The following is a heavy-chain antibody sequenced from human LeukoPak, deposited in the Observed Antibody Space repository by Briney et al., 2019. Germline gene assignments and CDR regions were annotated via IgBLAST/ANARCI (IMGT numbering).Heavy chain of an antibody. V-gene: IGHV3-48*01. CDR1: GFTFSSYS. CDR2: ISSSSSTI. D-gene: IGHD3-10*01. Sequence: PGRSLRLSCAASGFTFSSYSMNWVRQAPGKGLEWVSYISSSSSTIYYADSVKGRLTISRDNAKNSLYLQMNSLRAEDTAVYYCARAPPGRGNGYWGQGTLVTVSS. CDR3: ARAPPGRGNGY. J-gene: IGHJ4*02.